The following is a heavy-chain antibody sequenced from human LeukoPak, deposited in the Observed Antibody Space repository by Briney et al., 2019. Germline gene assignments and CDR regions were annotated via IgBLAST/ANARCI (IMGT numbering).Heavy chain of an antibody. CDR1: GFTFSSYS. V-gene: IGHV3-48*01. CDR2: ISSSSSTI. D-gene: IGHD3-22*01. Sequence: GGSLRLSCAASGFTFSSYSMNWVRQAPGKGLEWVSYISSSSSTIYYADSVKGRFTISRDNSKNTLYLQMNSLRAEDTAVYYCAREILKYYYDSSGYQNNYYYYYYMDVWGKGTTVTISS. CDR3: AREILKYYYDSSGYQNNYYYYYYMDV. J-gene: IGHJ6*03.